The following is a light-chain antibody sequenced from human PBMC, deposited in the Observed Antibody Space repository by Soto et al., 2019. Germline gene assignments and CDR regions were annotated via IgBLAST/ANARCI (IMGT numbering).Light chain of an antibody. V-gene: IGKV1-39*01. Sequence: DIQMTQSPSSLSVSVGDRVTITCRASQSIVSYLNWYEQKLGKAPKLLIYPAANMQSVVPSRFIGSGSGTDFTLTISNLQPEDFATYYCQQSYSTPRTFGQGTKLEIK. CDR2: PAA. J-gene: IGKJ2*02. CDR1: QSIVSY. CDR3: QQSYSTPRT.